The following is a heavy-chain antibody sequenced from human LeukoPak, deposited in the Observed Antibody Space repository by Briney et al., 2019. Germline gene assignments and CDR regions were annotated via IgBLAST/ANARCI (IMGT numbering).Heavy chain of an antibody. CDR2: ISGSGGST. Sequence: GGSLRLSCAASGFTFSSYSMSWVRQPPGKGLEWVSAISGSGGSTYYADSVKGRFTISRDNSKNTLYLQMNSLRAEDTAVYYCAIERSRWDYYDSSGYFNYWGQGTLVTVSS. V-gene: IGHV3-23*01. CDR3: AIERSRWDYYDSSGYFNY. D-gene: IGHD3-22*01. CDR1: GFTFSSYS. J-gene: IGHJ4*02.